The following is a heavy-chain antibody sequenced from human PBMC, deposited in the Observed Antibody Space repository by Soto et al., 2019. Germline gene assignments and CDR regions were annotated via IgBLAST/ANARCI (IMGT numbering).Heavy chain of an antibody. CDR3: ARDCSGGSCYPGMDV. D-gene: IGHD2-15*01. V-gene: IGHV3-21*01. CDR1: GFNFNGYT. Sequence: GGSLRLSCAASGFNFNGYTINWVRQAPGKRLEWLSSISSSGYIFSTDSVRGRFTISRDNAKNSVYLQINSLRAEDTAVYFCARDCSGGSCYPGMDVWGQGTTVTVSS. CDR2: ISSSGYI. J-gene: IGHJ6*02.